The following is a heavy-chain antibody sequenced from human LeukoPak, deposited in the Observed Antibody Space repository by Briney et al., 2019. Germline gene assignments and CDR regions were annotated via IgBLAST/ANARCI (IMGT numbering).Heavy chain of an antibody. V-gene: IGHV4-4*08. Sequence: SETLSLTCTVSGGSISNYYWNWIRQPPGKGLEWIGRIYTSGSTNYNPSLKSRVTISVDTSKNQFSLKLFSVTAADTAVYYCARDRPVSLSYYIDVWGKGTTVTISS. CDR3: ARDRPVSLSYYIDV. CDR1: GGSISNYY. J-gene: IGHJ6*03. CDR2: IYTSGST. D-gene: IGHD2/OR15-2a*01.